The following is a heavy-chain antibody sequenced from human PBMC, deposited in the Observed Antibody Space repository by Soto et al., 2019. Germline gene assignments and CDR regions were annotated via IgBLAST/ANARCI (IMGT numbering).Heavy chain of an antibody. CDR2: ISYDGSNK. Sequence: VQLVESGGGVVQPGRSLRLSCAASGFTFSSYGMHWVRQAPGKGLEWVAVISYDGSNKYYADSVKGRFTISRDNSKNTLYLQMNSLRAEDTAVYYCAKEYYFDAFDIWGQGTMVTVSS. J-gene: IGHJ3*02. CDR3: AKEYYFDAFDI. CDR1: GFTFSSYG. V-gene: IGHV3-30*18. D-gene: IGHD3-10*01.